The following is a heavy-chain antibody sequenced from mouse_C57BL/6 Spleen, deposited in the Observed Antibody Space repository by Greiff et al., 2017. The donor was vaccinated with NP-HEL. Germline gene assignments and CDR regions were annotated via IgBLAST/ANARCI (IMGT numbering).Heavy chain of an antibody. J-gene: IGHJ1*03. Sequence: QVQLQQSGAELVMPGASVKLSCKASGYTFTSYWMHWVKQRPGQGLEWIGEIDPSDSYTNYNQKFKGKSTLTVDKSSSTAYMQLSSLTSEDSAVYYCARFTTVVAQDFEVWGTGTTVTVSS. V-gene: IGHV1-69*01. CDR3: ARFTTVVAQDFEV. D-gene: IGHD1-1*01. CDR2: IDPSDSYT. CDR1: GYTFTSYW.